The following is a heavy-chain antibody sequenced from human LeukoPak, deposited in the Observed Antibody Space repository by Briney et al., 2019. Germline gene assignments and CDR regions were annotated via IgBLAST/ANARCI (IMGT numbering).Heavy chain of an antibody. Sequence: ASVKVSCTASGYAFTSYSMNWVRQAPGQGLEWMGVINPSGGSTSYAQKFQGRVTMTRDTSTSTVYMELSSLRSDDTAVYYCARDLGGTISNFDYWGQGTLVTVSS. CDR2: INPSGGST. CDR3: ARDLGGTISNFDY. J-gene: IGHJ4*02. D-gene: IGHD4/OR15-4a*01. CDR1: GYAFTSYS. V-gene: IGHV1-46*01.